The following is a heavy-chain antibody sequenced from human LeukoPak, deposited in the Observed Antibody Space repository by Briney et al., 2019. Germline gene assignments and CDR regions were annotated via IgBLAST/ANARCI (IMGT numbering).Heavy chain of an antibody. D-gene: IGHD5-18*01. CDR1: GGSINTYY. V-gene: IGHV4-59*08. CDR2: VRDNGES. Sequence: MASETLSLTCTVSGGSINTYYWSWIRQPPGKGLEWIAYVRDNGESNYNPSLKSRVAISLDTANNQISLRLNFVTAADTAIYYCARQPASTAAFDIWGLGTMVTVSS. CDR3: ARQPASTAAFDI. J-gene: IGHJ3*02.